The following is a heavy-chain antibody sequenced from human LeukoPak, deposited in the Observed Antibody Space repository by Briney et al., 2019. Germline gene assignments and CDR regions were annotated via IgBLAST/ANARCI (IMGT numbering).Heavy chain of an antibody. CDR2: IYTSGST. CDR1: GGSISSGSYY. V-gene: IGHV4-61*02. D-gene: IGHD2-2*02. CDR3: ARAGQYTNVDILVFDY. J-gene: IGHJ4*02. Sequence: PSQTLSLTCTVSGGSISSGSYYWSWIRQPAGKGLEWIGRIYTSGSTNYNPSLKSRVTISVDTSKNQFSLKLSSVTAADTAVYYCARAGQYTNVDILVFDYWGQGTLVTVSS.